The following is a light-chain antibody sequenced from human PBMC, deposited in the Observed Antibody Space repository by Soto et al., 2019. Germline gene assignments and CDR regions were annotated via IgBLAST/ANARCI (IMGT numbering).Light chain of an antibody. V-gene: IGKV2-30*01. CDR2: KVS. CDR3: MQGISFT. J-gene: IGKJ1*01. CDR1: QSLVYSDGNTY. Sequence: IVLTQSPLSLSVTLGQPASISCRSSQSLVYSDGNTYLNWFHQRPGQSPRRLIHKVSNRDSGVPDRFSGSGSDTDFTLSISRVEADDVGVFYCMQGISFTFDQGTRVEIK.